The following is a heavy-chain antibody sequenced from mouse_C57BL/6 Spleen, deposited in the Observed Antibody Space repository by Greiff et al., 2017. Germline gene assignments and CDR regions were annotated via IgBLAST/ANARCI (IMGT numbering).Heavy chain of an antibody. J-gene: IGHJ3*01. Sequence: EVKLMESGPGLVKPSQSLSLTCSVTGSSITSGYYWNWIRQFPGNKLEWLGYISYDGSNNYNPSLKNRISITRDTSKNQFFLKLNSVTTEDTATYCCARDRDTRAYWGQGTLVTVSA. CDR1: GSSITSGYY. D-gene: IGHD1-1*01. CDR3: ARDRDTRAY. V-gene: IGHV3-6*01. CDR2: ISYDGSN.